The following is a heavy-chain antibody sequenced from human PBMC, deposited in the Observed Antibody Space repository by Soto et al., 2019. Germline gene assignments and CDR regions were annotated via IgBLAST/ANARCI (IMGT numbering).Heavy chain of an antibody. D-gene: IGHD2-15*01. Sequence: GSLRLSCAASGFTFSSYAMSWVRQAPGKGLEWVSAISGSGGSTYYADSVKGRFTISRDNSKNTLYLQMNSLRAEDTAVYYCAKWGRKVVVAATRYYYYGMDVWGQGTTVTVSS. CDR3: AKWGRKVVVAATRYYYYGMDV. J-gene: IGHJ6*02. CDR2: ISGSGGST. CDR1: GFTFSSYA. V-gene: IGHV3-23*01.